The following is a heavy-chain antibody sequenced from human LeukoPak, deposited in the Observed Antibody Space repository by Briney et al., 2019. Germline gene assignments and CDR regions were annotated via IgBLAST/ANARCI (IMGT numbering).Heavy chain of an antibody. CDR2: IYPGDSDT. D-gene: IGHD3-16*01. V-gene: IGHV5-51*01. CDR3: AKQGDRYYYYYMDV. Sequence: GESLTISCKGSGYSFRNYWIAWVRQMPGKGLEWMGIIYPGDSDTRYSPSFQGQVTISADKSISTAYLQWSGLKASDTAMYYCAKQGDRYYYYYMDVWGKGTTVTVSS. CDR1: GYSFRNYW. J-gene: IGHJ6*03.